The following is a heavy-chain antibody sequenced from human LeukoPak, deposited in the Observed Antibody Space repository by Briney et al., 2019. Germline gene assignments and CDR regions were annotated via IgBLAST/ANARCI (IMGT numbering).Heavy chain of an antibody. CDR3: ARGDRFWSDYHI. CDR2: IYHSGST. Sequence: PSETLSLTCTVSGYSISSGYYWGWIRQPPGKGLEWIGSIYHSGSTYYNPSLKSRVTISVDTSKNQFSLKLSSVTAADTAVYYCARGDRFWSDYHIWGQGTMVTVSS. D-gene: IGHD3-3*01. CDR1: GYSISSGYY. J-gene: IGHJ3*02. V-gene: IGHV4-38-2*02.